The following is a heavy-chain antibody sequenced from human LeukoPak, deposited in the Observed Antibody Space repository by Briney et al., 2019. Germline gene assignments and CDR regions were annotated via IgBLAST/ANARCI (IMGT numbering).Heavy chain of an antibody. CDR1: GFTFSSYE. CDR3: ARGDTMIVVVTHFDY. Sequence: PGGSLRLSCAASGFTFSSYEMNWVRQAPGKGLEWVSYISSSGSTIYYADSVKGRFTISRDNSKNTLYLQMNSLRAEDTAVYYCARGDTMIVVVTHFDYWGQGTLVTVSS. J-gene: IGHJ4*02. CDR2: ISSSGSTI. D-gene: IGHD3-22*01. V-gene: IGHV3-48*03.